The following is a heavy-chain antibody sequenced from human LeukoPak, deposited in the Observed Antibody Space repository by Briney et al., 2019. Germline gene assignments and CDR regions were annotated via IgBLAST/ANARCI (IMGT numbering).Heavy chain of an antibody. J-gene: IGHJ4*02. CDR3: ARRDRDIVVVPADIQFDY. V-gene: IGHV4-39*01. D-gene: IGHD2-2*01. CDR1: GGSISSSSYY. Sequence: SETLSLTCTVSGGSISSSSYYWGWIRQPPGKGLEWIGSIYYSGSTYYNPSLKSRVTISVDTSKNQFSLKLSSVTAAATAVYYCARRDRDIVVVPADIQFDYWGQGTLVTVSS. CDR2: IYYSGST.